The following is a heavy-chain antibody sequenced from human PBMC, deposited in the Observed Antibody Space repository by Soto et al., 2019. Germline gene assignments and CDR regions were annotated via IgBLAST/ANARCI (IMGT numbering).Heavy chain of an antibody. CDR3: ARLEKGQGIAVAGFDY. Sequence: GESLKISCKGSGYSFTSYWISWVRQMPGKGLEWMGRIDPSDSYTNYSPSFQGHVTISADKSISTAYLQWSSLKASDTAMYYCARLEKGQGIAVAGFDYWGQGTLVTVSS. V-gene: IGHV5-10-1*01. CDR2: IDPSDSYT. D-gene: IGHD6-19*01. CDR1: GYSFTSYW. J-gene: IGHJ4*02.